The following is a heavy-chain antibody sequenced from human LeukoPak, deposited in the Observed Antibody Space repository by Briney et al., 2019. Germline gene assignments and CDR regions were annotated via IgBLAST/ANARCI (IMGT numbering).Heavy chain of an antibody. J-gene: IGHJ4*02. D-gene: IGHD3-10*01. CDR2: ISSNGGST. CDR1: GFTFSSYA. Sequence: PGGSLRLSCAASGFTFSSYAMHWVRQAPGKGLEYVSAISSNGGSTYYANSVKGRFTISRDNSKNTLYLQMGSLRAEYMAVYYCARAGEFPVSFADYWGQGTLVTVSS. V-gene: IGHV3-64*01. CDR3: ARAGEFPVSFADY.